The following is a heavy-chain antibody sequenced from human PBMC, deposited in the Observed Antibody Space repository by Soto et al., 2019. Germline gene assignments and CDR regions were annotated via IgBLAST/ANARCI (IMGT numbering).Heavy chain of an antibody. CDR2: SSAYNGDT. D-gene: IGHD2-15*01. J-gene: IGHJ6*02. Sequence: QVQLVQSGAEVKESGASVKVSCKASGYPFTSYSFSWVRQAPGQGLEWMGWSSAYNGDTRYAQKFQGRVTMTADPYTDTAYMELRNLRSGDTGVYYCAREGAVVGSAVYYGMDVWGQGTMVTVS. CDR1: GYPFTSYS. CDR3: AREGAVVGSAVYYGMDV. V-gene: IGHV1-18*04.